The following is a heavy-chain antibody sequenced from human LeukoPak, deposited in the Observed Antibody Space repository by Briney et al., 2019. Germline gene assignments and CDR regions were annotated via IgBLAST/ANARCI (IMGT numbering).Heavy chain of an antibody. V-gene: IGHV1-8*01. D-gene: IGHD3-10*01. CDR1: GYTFTSHH. CDR3: ARNTYYYGSGSYYPIGY. J-gene: IGHJ4*02. CDR2: MNPDSGNT. Sequence: GASVKVSCKASGYTFTSHHINWVRQAAGQGLEWMGWMNPDSGNTVYAQKFQGRVTMTWDTSISTAYMELSSLRSEDTGVYYCARNTYYYGSGSYYPIGYWGQGTLVTVSS.